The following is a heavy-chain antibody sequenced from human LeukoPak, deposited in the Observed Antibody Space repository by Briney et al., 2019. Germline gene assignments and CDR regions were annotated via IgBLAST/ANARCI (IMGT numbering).Heavy chain of an antibody. CDR3: ARAADYGGNSEFDY. Sequence: GGSLRLSCAASGFTFSSYAMHWVRQAPGKGLEWVAVISYDESNKNHADSVKGRFTISRDNSKNTLFLQMNSLRAEDTAVFYCARAADYGGNSEFDYWGQGILVTVSS. D-gene: IGHD4-23*01. V-gene: IGHV3-30*01. CDR2: ISYDESNK. J-gene: IGHJ4*02. CDR1: GFTFSSYA.